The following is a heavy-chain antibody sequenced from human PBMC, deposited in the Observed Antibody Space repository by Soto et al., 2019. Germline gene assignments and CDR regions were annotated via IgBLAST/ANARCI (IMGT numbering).Heavy chain of an antibody. Sequence: GALRLSCAASEFTFSTYWMSWVRQAPGKGLEWVANIKQDGSEKYYVDSVKGRFTISRDNAKNSLYLQMNSLRAEDTAVYYCARDRTGGMDVWGHGTTVTVSS. CDR1: EFTFSTYW. CDR2: IKQDGSEK. D-gene: IGHD1-1*01. V-gene: IGHV3-7*05. J-gene: IGHJ6*02. CDR3: ARDRTGGMDV.